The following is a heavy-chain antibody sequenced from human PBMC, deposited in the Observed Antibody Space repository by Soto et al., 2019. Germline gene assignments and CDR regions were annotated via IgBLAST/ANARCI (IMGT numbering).Heavy chain of an antibody. V-gene: IGHV3-30*18. CDR2: ISYDGSNK. J-gene: IGHJ4*02. CDR1: GFTFSSYG. D-gene: IGHD3-9*01. CDR3: AKDLDYDILTGPFDY. Sequence: GGSLRLSCAASGFTFSSYGMHWVRQAPGKGLEWVAVISYDGSNKYYADSVKGRFTISRDNSKNTLYLQMNSLRAEDTAVYYCAKDLDYDILTGPFDYWGQGTLVTVSS.